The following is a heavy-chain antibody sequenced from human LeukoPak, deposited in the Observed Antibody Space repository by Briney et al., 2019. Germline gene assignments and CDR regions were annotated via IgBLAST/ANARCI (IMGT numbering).Heavy chain of an antibody. Sequence: PGGSLRLSCAGSGFTFSNFAMTWVRQAPGKGLEWVAATSDSGGSTFYADSVKGRFTISRDNSKNTLYLQMNSLRAEDTAVYYCAKDGWLLNYFDYWGQGTLVTVSS. J-gene: IGHJ4*02. D-gene: IGHD5-24*01. CDR2: TSDSGGST. CDR1: GFTFSNFA. V-gene: IGHV3-23*01. CDR3: AKDGWLLNYFDY.